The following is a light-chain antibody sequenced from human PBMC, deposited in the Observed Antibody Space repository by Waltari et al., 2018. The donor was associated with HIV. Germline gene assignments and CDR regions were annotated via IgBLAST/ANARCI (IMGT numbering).Light chain of an antibody. Sequence: SYELTQPPSVSVSPGQTASITCSGDKLGDKYACWYQQKQGQSPVLVIYQVSKRPSGIPERFSGSNSWNTATLTISGTQAMDEADYYCQAWDSSTVWVFGGGTKLTVL. J-gene: IGLJ3*02. CDR1: KLGDKY. V-gene: IGLV3-1*01. CDR3: QAWDSSTVWV. CDR2: QVS.